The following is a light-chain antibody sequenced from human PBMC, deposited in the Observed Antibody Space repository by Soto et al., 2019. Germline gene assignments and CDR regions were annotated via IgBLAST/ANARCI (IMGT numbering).Light chain of an antibody. CDR2: GAS. CDR1: QSVGKY. Sequence: EIVLTQSPGTLSLSPGERATLSCRASQSVGKYLAWYQQKPGQAPRLLIYGASTRATGIPDRFSGSGSGTDCAMTMSRVEPSDFGVYYCKQYGGLARTFGQGTKVERK. CDR3: KQYGGLART. J-gene: IGKJ1*01. V-gene: IGKV3-20*01.